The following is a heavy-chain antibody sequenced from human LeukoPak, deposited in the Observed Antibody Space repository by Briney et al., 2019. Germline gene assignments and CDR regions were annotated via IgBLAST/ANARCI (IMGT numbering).Heavy chain of an antibody. Sequence: PGGSLRLSCAASRFTFSSYGMHWVRQAPGKGLEWVAFIRYDGSDKYYAGSVKGRFTISRDNSKNTLYLQMNSLRAEDTAMYYCAEGVYFDYWGQGTLVTVSS. CDR1: RFTFSSYG. CDR3: AEGVYFDY. CDR2: IRYDGSDK. J-gene: IGHJ4*02. V-gene: IGHV3-30*02.